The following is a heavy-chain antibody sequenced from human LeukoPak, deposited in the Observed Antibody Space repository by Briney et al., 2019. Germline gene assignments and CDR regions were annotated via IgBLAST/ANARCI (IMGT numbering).Heavy chain of an antibody. J-gene: IGHJ6*04. D-gene: IGHD3-10*01. V-gene: IGHV4-34*01. CDR2: INHSGSI. CDR3: AKGVWAPRFDS. CDR1: GASFSYDY. Sequence: SETLSLTCAVYGASFSYDYWSWIRQAPGKGLEWIGEINHSGSITYNPSLKSRVTISAEKSKSQFSLRLTSVTAADTAVYYCAKGVWAPRFDSWGKGTTVTVSS.